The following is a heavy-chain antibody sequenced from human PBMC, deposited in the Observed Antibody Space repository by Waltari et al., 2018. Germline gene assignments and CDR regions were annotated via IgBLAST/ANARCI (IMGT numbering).Heavy chain of an antibody. V-gene: IGHV1-69*15. D-gene: IGHD1-26*01. J-gene: IGHJ6*02. CDR2: IIPIFGTA. CDR3: ARAGAEFYYYGMDV. CDR1: GGTFSSYA. Sequence: QVQLVQSGAEVKKPGSSVKVPCKASGGTFSSYAISWVRQAPGQGLEWMGRIIPIFGTANYAQKFQGRVTITADESTSTAYMELSSLRSEDTAVYYCARAGAEFYYYGMDVWGQGTTVTVSS.